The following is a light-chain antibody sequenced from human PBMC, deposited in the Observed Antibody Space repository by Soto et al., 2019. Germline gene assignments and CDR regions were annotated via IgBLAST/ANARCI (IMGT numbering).Light chain of an antibody. CDR1: EDISTR. CDR2: SAS. CDR3: QQYNSYRWT. Sequence: DIQMTQSPSSVSASVGDRVIITCRASEDISTRLDWYQQKPGKAPQLLIYSASTSQTGVPPRFRGSGSGTDFTLTITNLQPEDFATYYCQQYNSYRWTFGLGTKVE. J-gene: IGKJ1*01. V-gene: IGKV1D-16*01.